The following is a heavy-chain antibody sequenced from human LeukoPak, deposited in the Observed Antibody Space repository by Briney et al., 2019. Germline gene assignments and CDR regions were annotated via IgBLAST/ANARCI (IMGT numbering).Heavy chain of an antibody. D-gene: IGHD1-26*01. Sequence: ASVRVSCKASGSTLTGAYMHWVRQAPRQGLEWMGWINPNSGGTNYAQKFQGRVTMTRDTSISTAYMELSRLRSDDTAVYYCAREGRRWGVGATFGYWGQGTLVTVSS. J-gene: IGHJ4*02. CDR3: AREGRRWGVGATFGY. V-gene: IGHV1-2*02. CDR1: GSTLTGAY. CDR2: INPNSGGT.